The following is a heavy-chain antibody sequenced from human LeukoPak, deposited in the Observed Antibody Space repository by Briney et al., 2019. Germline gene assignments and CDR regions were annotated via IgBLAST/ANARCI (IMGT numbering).Heavy chain of an antibody. V-gene: IGHV4-59*01. Sequence: SETLSLTCTVSGGSISHYYWSWIRQSPGKGLEWIGYIYYSGTTNYNPSLKSRVTISVDTSRNQFSLQLRSLTAAATPVYYWAREDPQTTVHEGMDVWGQGTPVIVSS. D-gene: IGHD4-17*01. CDR2: IYYSGTT. CDR3: AREDPQTTVHEGMDV. J-gene: IGHJ6*02. CDR1: GGSISHYY.